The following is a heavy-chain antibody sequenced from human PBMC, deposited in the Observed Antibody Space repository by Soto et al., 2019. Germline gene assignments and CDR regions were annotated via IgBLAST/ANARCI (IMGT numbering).Heavy chain of an antibody. Sequence: GSLRLSCAASGFTFSPFWMHWVRQAPGKGLEWVSAISGSGGGTYYADSVKGRFTISRDNSKNTLYLQMNSLTAEDMAVYYCAKAHGYSGNSNSYFDYWGQGTQVTVSS. D-gene: IGHD1-26*01. J-gene: IGHJ4*02. CDR2: ISGSGGGT. CDR3: AKAHGYSGNSNSYFDY. CDR1: GFTFSPFW. V-gene: IGHV3-23*01.